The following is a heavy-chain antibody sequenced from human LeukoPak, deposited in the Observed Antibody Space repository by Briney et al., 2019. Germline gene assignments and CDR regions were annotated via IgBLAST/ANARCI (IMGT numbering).Heavy chain of an antibody. CDR1: GGSISHYY. J-gene: IGHJ6*03. Sequence: SEALSLTCTVSGGSISHYYWSWIRQPPGKGLEWIGYIYASGSTNYNPSLNSRITISLDTSKNQFSLRLSSVTAADTAVYYCARQQGYYDTIGRYYHYYMDVWGKGTTVTVSS. CDR3: ARQQGYYDTIGRYYHYYMDV. D-gene: IGHD3-22*01. CDR2: IYASGST. V-gene: IGHV4-4*09.